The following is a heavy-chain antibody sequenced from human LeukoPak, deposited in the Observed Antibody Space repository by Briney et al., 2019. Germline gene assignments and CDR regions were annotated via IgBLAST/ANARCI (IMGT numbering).Heavy chain of an antibody. CDR3: ARDPSVAGTVYWFDP. CDR1: AFTFNNYA. J-gene: IGHJ5*02. D-gene: IGHD6-19*01. CDR2: ILYDESNK. Sequence: GGSLRLSCAASAFTFNNYAMHWVRQAPGKGLEWVAVILYDESNKYYADSVKGRFTISRDNSKNTLYLQMNSLRAEDTAVYYCARDPSVAGTVYWFDPWGQGTLVTVSS. V-gene: IGHV3-30-3*01.